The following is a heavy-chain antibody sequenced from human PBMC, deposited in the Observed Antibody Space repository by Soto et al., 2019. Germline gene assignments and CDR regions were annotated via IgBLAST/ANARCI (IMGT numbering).Heavy chain of an antibody. Sequence: QVQLQQWGAGLLKPSETLSLTCAVYGGSFSGYYWSWIRQPPGKGLEWIGEINHSGSTNYNPSLKSRVTISVDTSKNQFSLKLSSVTAADTAVYYCARGNYDFWCGSRVGDWFDPWGQGTLVTVSS. CDR3: ARGNYDFWCGSRVGDWFDP. D-gene: IGHD3-3*01. CDR2: INHSGST. CDR1: GGSFSGYY. V-gene: IGHV4-34*01. J-gene: IGHJ5*02.